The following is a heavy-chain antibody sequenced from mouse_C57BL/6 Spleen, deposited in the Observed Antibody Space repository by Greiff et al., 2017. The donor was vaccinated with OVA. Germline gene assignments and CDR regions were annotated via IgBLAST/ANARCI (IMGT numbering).Heavy chain of an antibody. D-gene: IGHD3-3*01. CDR1: GYTFTSYW. Sequence: VKLQQPGAELVKPGASVKLSCKASGYTFTSYWMHWVKQRPGQGLEWIGMIHPNSGSTNYNEKFKSKATLTVDKSSSTAYMQLSSLTSEDSAVYYCARWRGTNYAMDYWGQGTSVTVSS. V-gene: IGHV1-64*01. J-gene: IGHJ4*01. CDR2: IHPNSGST. CDR3: ARWRGTNYAMDY.